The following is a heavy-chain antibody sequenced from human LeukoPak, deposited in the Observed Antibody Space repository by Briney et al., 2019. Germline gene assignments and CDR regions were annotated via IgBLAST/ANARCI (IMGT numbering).Heavy chain of an antibody. CDR3: ARGRRWPDLALYY. Sequence: PGGSLRLSCAASGFTFSKYEMNSVRQAPGKGLEWVSFISPNSGSTNYADSVKGRFTISRDNAKNSLYLQMDSLRVEDTAVYYCARGRRWPDLALYYWGQGTLVTVSS. D-gene: IGHD5-24*01. CDR2: ISPNSGST. V-gene: IGHV3-48*03. J-gene: IGHJ4*02. CDR1: GFTFSKYE.